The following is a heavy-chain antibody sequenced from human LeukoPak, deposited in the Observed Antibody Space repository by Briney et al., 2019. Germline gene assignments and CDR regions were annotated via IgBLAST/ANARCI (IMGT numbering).Heavy chain of an antibody. CDR2: ISYDGSNK. CDR3: ANGYHYTSNLYVHFQH. J-gene: IGHJ1*01. V-gene: IGHV3-30*18. CDR1: GFTFSSYG. D-gene: IGHD6-13*01. Sequence: GGSLRLSCAASGFTFSSYGMHWVRQAPGKGLEWVAIISYDGSNKYYADSVKGRFTISRDNSKNTLYLQMNSLRAEDTAVYYCANGYHYTSNLYVHFQHWGQGTLVTVSS.